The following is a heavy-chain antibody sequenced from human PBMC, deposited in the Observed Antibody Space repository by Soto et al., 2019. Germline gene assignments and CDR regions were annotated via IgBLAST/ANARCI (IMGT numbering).Heavy chain of an antibody. CDR2: IYHSGST. CDR1: GGSISSSNW. D-gene: IGHD3-10*01. J-gene: IGHJ4*02. V-gene: IGHV4-4*02. CDR3: ARVYMVRGTIIRYFDY. Sequence: QVQLQESGPGLVKPSGTLSLTCAVSGGSISSSNWWSWVRQPPGKGLEWIGKIYHSGSTNYNPSLKSRVTISVDKSKNQFSLKRSSVTAADTAVYYCARVYMVRGTIIRYFDYWGQGTLVTVSS.